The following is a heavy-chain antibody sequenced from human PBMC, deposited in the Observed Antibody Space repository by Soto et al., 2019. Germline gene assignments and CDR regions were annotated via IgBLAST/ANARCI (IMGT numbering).Heavy chain of an antibody. J-gene: IGHJ6*02. CDR1: GGTFSSYA. CDR3: ASSRYCSSTSCLTNYYYYGMDV. CDR2: IIPIFGTA. D-gene: IGHD2-2*01. Sequence: GASVKVSCKASGGTFSSYAISWVRQAPGQGLEWMGGIIPIFGTANYAQKFQGRVTITADKSTSTAYMELSSLRSEDTAVYYCASSRYCSSTSCLTNYYYYGMDVWGQGTTVTVSS. V-gene: IGHV1-69*06.